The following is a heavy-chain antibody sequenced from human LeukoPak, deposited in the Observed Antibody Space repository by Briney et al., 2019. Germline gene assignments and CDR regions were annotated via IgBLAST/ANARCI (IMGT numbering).Heavy chain of an antibody. CDR1: GDSVSSNSAA. CDR3: ARQSREWLRLRYYYDYMDV. D-gene: IGHD5-12*01. J-gene: IGHJ6*03. V-gene: IGHV6-1*01. Sequence: SQTLSLTCAISGDSVSSNSAAWNWIRQSPSRGLEWLGRTYYRSKWYNDYAVSVKSRITINPDTSKNQFSLQLNSMSVADTAVYYCARQSREWLRLRYYYDYMDVWGKGTTVTISS. CDR2: TYYRSKWYN.